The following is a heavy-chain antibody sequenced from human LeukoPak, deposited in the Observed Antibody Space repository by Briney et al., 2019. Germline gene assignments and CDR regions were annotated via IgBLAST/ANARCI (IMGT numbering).Heavy chain of an antibody. V-gene: IGHV4-61*02. CDR1: GGSISSGSYY. CDR2: IYTSGST. D-gene: IGHD3-22*01. CDR3: ARGPSGYHFDY. J-gene: IGHJ4*02. Sequence: SQTLSPTCTVSGGSISSGSYYWSWIRQPAGKGLEWIGRIYTSGSTNYNPSLKSRVTISVDTSKNQFSLKLSSVTAADTAVYYCARGPSGYHFDYWGQGTLVTVSS.